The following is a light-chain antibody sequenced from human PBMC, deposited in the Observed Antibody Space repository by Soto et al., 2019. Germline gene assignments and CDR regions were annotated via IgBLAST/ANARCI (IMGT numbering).Light chain of an antibody. J-gene: IGKJ4*01. CDR1: QGINTF. CDR2: AAS. CDR3: QQLESYPST. Sequence: IQLTQSPSSLSASVGDRVTITCRASQGINTFFDWYQQKPVKAPKLLIYAASTLQSGVPSRFSGSGSGTDFTLTISSLQPEDVATYYCQQLESYPSTFGGGTKVAIK. V-gene: IGKV1-9*01.